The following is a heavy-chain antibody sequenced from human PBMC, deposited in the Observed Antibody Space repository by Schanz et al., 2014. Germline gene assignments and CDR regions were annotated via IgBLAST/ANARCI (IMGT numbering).Heavy chain of an antibody. CDR1: GFTFSSYA. CDR3: VRDKKGFVAVAGRAPFDC. D-gene: IGHD6-19*01. CDR2: ISYEGSLK. Sequence: QVQLVESGGGAVQPGRSLRLSCAASGFTFSSYAVDWIRQAPGQGLEWVSFISYEGSLKSYLDSVKGRFTISRDNAKNSLYLQVNNLSAEDTAVYYCVRDKKGFVAVAGRAPFDCWGQGTLVTVSS. J-gene: IGHJ4*02. V-gene: IGHV3-30-3*01.